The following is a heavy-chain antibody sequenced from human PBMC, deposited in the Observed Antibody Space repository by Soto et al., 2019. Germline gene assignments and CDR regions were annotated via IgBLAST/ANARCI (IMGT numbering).Heavy chain of an antibody. D-gene: IGHD3-9*01. Sequence: SETLSLTCTVSGGSLSRRSNYWGWVRRPPGKGLEWIGSVYYTGGTYYNPSLKSRVAISIDMSKNQFSLELSSVTAADTAVYYCASRARGYFDWSASPPSRNWFDPWGQGTLVTVSS. V-gene: IGHV4-39*01. CDR3: ASRARGYFDWSASPPSRNWFDP. CDR1: GGSLSRRSNY. CDR2: VYYTGGT. J-gene: IGHJ5*02.